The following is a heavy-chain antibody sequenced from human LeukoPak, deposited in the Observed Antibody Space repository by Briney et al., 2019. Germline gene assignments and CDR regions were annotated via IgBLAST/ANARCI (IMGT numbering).Heavy chain of an antibody. V-gene: IGHV3-21*01. CDR3: ARSSGDFDWLFPDY. CDR1: GFTFNDYS. J-gene: IGHJ4*02. D-gene: IGHD3-9*01. CDR2: ISGSGSFI. Sequence: GGSLRLSCAASGFTFNDYSMNWVRQAPGKGLEWVSSISGSGSFIYYADSVKGRFIISRDNAKNSLFLQMNSLKAEDTAVYYFARSSGDFDWLFPDYWGQGTLVTVSS.